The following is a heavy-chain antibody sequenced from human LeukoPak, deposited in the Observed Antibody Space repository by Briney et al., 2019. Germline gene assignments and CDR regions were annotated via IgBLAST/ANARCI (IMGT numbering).Heavy chain of an antibody. D-gene: IGHD2-15*01. CDR3: ARDWCGGGSCYYFDH. V-gene: IGHV3-33*01. J-gene: IGHJ4*02. CDR2: IRYDGSGK. CDR1: RFTFTDYG. Sequence: GGSLRLSCAASRFTFTDYGMHWVRQPPGKGLEWVALIRYDGSGKYYADSVKGRFTISRDNFKNTLYLQMNSLRAEDTAVYYCARDWCGGGSCYYFDHWGQGTLVTVSS.